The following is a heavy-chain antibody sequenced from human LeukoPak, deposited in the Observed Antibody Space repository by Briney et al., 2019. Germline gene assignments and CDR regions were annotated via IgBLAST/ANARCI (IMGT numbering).Heavy chain of an antibody. J-gene: IGHJ2*01. V-gene: IGHV3-64*01. Sequence: GGSLRLSCAASGFTFTSYAMHWVRQAPGKGLEYVSAISSNGGSTYYANSVKGRFTISRDNSKNTLYLQMGSLTAEDMAVYYCARTRGAGGSSGGRWYLDLWGRGTLVTVSS. D-gene: IGHD4-23*01. CDR3: ARTRGAGGSSGGRWYLDL. CDR2: ISSNGGST. CDR1: GFTFTSYA.